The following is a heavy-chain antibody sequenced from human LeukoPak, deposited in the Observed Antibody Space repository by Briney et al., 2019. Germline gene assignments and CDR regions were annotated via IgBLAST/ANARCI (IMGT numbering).Heavy chain of an antibody. CDR3: ARNYGSGSPYYYYYYGMGV. CDR2: INHSGST. D-gene: IGHD3-10*01. V-gene: IGHV4-34*01. J-gene: IGHJ6*02. CDR1: GGSFSGYY. Sequence: SETLSLTCAVYGGSFSGYYWSWIRQPPGKGLEWIGEINHSGSTNYNPSLKSRVTISVDTSKNQFSLKLSSVTAADTAVYYCARNYGSGSPYYYYYYGMGVWGQGTTVTVSS.